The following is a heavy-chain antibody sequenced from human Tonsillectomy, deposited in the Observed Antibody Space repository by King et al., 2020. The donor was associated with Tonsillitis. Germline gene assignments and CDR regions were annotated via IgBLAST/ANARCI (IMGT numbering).Heavy chain of an antibody. CDR2: IFSNGGK. V-gene: IGHV2-26*01. D-gene: IGHD3-3*01. CDR1: GFSLSDVRMG. J-gene: IGHJ4*02. Sequence: VTLKESGPVLVKPTETLTLTCTVSGFSLSDVRMGVGWIRQPPGKALEWLAFIFSNGGKSYSPSLKSSLSISKDTSNNQVVLTLANIDPVDTATYYCARLADFWSNYNFAAWGPGTLVTVSS. CDR3: ARLADFWSNYNFAA.